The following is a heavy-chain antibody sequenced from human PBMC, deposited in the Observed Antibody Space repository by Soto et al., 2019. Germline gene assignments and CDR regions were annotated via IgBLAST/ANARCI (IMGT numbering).Heavy chain of an antibody. CDR2: VYRTGST. CDR3: ARARATIAAAAIFDC. Sequence: SKALSLSCAASVGSISTSNCWSWVRTPPGKGIEWIGEVYRTGSTTYNPSLESRLTISVDKSKNQFSLKLTSVTAADTAVYYCARARATIAAAAIFDCWGQGTLVTVS. D-gene: IGHD6-13*01. CDR1: VGSISTSNC. V-gene: IGHV4-4*02. J-gene: IGHJ4*02.